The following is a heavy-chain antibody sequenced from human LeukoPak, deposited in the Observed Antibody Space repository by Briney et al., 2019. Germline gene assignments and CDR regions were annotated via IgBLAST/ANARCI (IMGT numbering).Heavy chain of an antibody. CDR1: GFTFEDYA. J-gene: IGHJ2*01. Sequence: GRSLRLSCAASGFTFEDYAMHWVRQAPGKGLEWVSGISWNSGSIGYADSVKGRFTISRDNAKNSLYLQMNSLRAEDTALYYCAKGVDYDSSGRRVDWYFDLWGRGTLVTVSS. D-gene: IGHD3-22*01. CDR3: AKGVDYDSSGRRVDWYFDL. V-gene: IGHV3-9*01. CDR2: ISWNSGSI.